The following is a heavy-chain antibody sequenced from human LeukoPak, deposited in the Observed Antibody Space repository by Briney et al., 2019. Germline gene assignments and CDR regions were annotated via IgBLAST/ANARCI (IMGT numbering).Heavy chain of an antibody. V-gene: IGHV3-30*04. Sequence: GGSLRFSCVASGFTFSSYAMHWVRQAPGKGLEWVAVISYDGSNKYYADSVKGRFTISRDNSKNTLYLQMNSLRAEDTAVYYCARGQEFGELGDFDYWGQGTLVTVSS. D-gene: IGHD3-10*01. CDR2: ISYDGSNK. CDR3: ARGQEFGELGDFDY. J-gene: IGHJ4*02. CDR1: GFTFSSYA.